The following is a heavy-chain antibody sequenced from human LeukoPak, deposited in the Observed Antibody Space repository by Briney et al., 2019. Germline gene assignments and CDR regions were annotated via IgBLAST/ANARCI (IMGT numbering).Heavy chain of an antibody. J-gene: IGHJ4*02. CDR3: ARGRGAVAGYFDH. D-gene: IGHD6-19*01. V-gene: IGHV4-34*01. Sequence: SETLSLTCAVYGASFSGYYWNWIRQSPGKGLEWIGEIYQSGSTNYNPSLKSRVTISVDTSKKQFSLRLSSVSGADTAVYYCARGRGAVAGYFDHWGQGTLVTVSS. CDR2: IYQSGST. CDR1: GASFSGYY.